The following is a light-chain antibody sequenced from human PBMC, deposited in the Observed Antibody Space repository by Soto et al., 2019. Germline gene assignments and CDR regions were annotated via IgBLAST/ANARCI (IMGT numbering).Light chain of an antibody. CDR1: QGISSY. J-gene: IGKJ5*01. Sequence: DIQLTQSPSSLSASVGDRVTITCRASQGISSYLAWYQQKPGQAPNLLIYDASTLQSGVPSRFSGSGSGTEFTLTSSSLQPEDFATFYCQQLDSYPITFGQGTRLEIK. V-gene: IGKV1-9*01. CDR2: DAS. CDR3: QQLDSYPIT.